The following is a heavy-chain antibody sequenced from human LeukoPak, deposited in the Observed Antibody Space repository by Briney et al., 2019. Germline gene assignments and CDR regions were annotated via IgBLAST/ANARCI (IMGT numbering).Heavy chain of an antibody. CDR3: ARTLITVTRLDY. Sequence: PGGSLRLSCAASGFTFSSYEMNWVRQAPGRGLEWVLYISSSGSTIYNADSVKGRFTTSRDNAKNSLYLQMNSLRAEDTAVYYCARTLITVTRLDYWGQGTLVTVSS. J-gene: IGHJ4*02. V-gene: IGHV3-48*03. CDR2: ISSSGSTI. CDR1: GFTFSSYE. D-gene: IGHD4-17*01.